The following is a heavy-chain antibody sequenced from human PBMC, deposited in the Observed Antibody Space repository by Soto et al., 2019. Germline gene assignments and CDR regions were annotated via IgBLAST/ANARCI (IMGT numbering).Heavy chain of an antibody. J-gene: IGHJ4*02. D-gene: IGHD3-10*01. CDR2: ISSSSGKI. CDR1: GFTVSTKY. CDR3: AGDASFGSTLIHHFDY. V-gene: IGHV3-48*02. Sequence: GGSLRLSCAASGFTVSTKYMSWVRQAPGKGLEWVSYISSSSGKIDYADSVKGRFTVSRDNGKKSLYLQMNSLRDEDTAVYYCAGDASFGSTLIHHFDYWGQGTQVTVSS.